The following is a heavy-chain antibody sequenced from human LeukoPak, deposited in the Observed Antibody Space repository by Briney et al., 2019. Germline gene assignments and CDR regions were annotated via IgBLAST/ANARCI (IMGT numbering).Heavy chain of an antibody. J-gene: IGHJ4*02. CDR1: GFTFSSYA. CDR3: VRGRWGYNFDY. CDR2: ISGNGGST. D-gene: IGHD5-18*01. Sequence: GGSLRLSCAASGFTFSSYAVHWVRQAPRKGLEYVSAISGNGGSTYYANSVKGRFTISRDNSKNTLYLQMGSLRAEDMAVYYCVRGRWGYNFDYWGQGTLVTVSS. V-gene: IGHV3-64*01.